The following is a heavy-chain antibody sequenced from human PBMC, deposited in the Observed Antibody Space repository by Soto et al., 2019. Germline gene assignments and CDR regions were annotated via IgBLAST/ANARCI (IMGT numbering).Heavy chain of an antibody. Sequence: QVQLQQWGAGLLKPSETLSLTCAVYGGSFSGYYWSWIRQPPGKGLEWIGEINHSGSTNYNPSLKSRVTISVDTSKNQFSLKLSSVTAADTAVYYCARESPWRARGGYARGPAFDIWGQGTMVTVSS. J-gene: IGHJ3*02. CDR2: INHSGST. V-gene: IGHV4-34*01. CDR1: GGSFSGYY. CDR3: ARESPWRARGGYARGPAFDI. D-gene: IGHD5-12*01.